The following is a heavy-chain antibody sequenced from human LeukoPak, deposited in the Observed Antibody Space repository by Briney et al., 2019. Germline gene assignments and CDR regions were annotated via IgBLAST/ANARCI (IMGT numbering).Heavy chain of an antibody. J-gene: IGHJ4*02. V-gene: IGHV3-30*18. CDR2: ISYDGSNK. Sequence: PGGSLRLSCAASGFTFSSYGMHWVRQAPGKGLEWVAVISYDGSNKYYADSVKGRFTISRDNSKNTLYLQMNSLRAEDTAVYYCAKGPDYDSSGVDYWGQGTLVTVSS. CDR3: AKGPDYDSSGVDY. D-gene: IGHD3-22*01. CDR1: GFTFSSYG.